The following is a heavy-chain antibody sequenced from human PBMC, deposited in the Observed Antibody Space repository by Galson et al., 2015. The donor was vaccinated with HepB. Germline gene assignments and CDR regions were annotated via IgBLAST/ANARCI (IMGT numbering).Heavy chain of an antibody. D-gene: IGHD2-2*01. V-gene: IGHV1-69*13. CDR2: IIPIFDTP. J-gene: IGHJ4*02. CDR1: GGTFSSYA. CDR3: ARGRCGSSSCYAGAYYFDY. Sequence: SVKVSFKASGGTFSSYAISWVRQAPGQGFEWMGGIIPIFDTPIYTQKFRGRVTITADGSTSTAYMELNSLRSEDTAVYYCARGRCGSSSCYAGAYYFDYWGQGTLVTVSS.